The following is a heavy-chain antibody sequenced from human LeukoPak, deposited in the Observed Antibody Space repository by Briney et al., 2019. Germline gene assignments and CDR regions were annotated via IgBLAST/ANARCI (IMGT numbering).Heavy chain of an antibody. D-gene: IGHD3-22*01. Sequence: GGSLQISLKGSGYSFTSYWIAWGRQMPGKGVEGMGMIYPGDWDTRYSPSFQGQVTISAEKSIRTAYLQWSSLKASDTAMYYCARRASYYDSSGYRDDAFDIWGQGTMVTVSS. J-gene: IGHJ3*02. CDR1: GYSFTSYW. CDR3: ARRASYYDSSGYRDDAFDI. CDR2: IYPGDWDT. V-gene: IGHV5-51*01.